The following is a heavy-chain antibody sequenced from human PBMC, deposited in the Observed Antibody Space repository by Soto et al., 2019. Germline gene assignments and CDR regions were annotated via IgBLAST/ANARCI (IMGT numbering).Heavy chain of an antibody. CDR3: AREPYDNSGYYYDY. J-gene: IGHJ4*02. Sequence: LRLSCAASGFTFSSYATSWVRQAPGKGLEWVSGISGSGGSTYYADSVEGRFTISRDNSKNTLYLQMKSLRAEDTAVYYCAREPYDNSGYYYDYWGQGTLVTVT. CDR2: ISGSGGST. D-gene: IGHD3-22*01. V-gene: IGHV3-23*01. CDR1: GFTFSSYA.